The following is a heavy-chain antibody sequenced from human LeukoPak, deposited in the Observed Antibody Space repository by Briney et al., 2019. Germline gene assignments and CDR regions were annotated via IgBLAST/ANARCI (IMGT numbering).Heavy chain of an antibody. D-gene: IGHD1-26*01. V-gene: IGHV3-7*01. Sequence: GGSLRLSCAASGFTFTNSWMAWVRQAPGKGLEWVANIKQDGSTKHYVDSLKGGFTISRDNPKNSLYLQMNSLRADDTAVYYCARDTDGSLDYWGQGILVTVAS. CDR3: ARDTDGSLDY. CDR2: IKQDGSTK. CDR1: GFTFTNSW. J-gene: IGHJ4*02.